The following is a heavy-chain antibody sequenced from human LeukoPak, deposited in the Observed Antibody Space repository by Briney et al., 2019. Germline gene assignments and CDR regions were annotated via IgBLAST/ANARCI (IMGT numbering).Heavy chain of an antibody. Sequence: QPGRSLRLSCAASGFTFSSYAMHWVRQAPGKGLGWVAVIWYDGSNKYYADSVKGRFTISRDNSKNTLYLQMNSLRAEDTAVYYCAREGQVVGRTMSDYWGQGTLVTVSS. D-gene: IGHD1-26*01. CDR1: GFTFSSYA. CDR3: AREGQVVGRTMSDY. J-gene: IGHJ4*02. CDR2: IWYDGSNK. V-gene: IGHV3-33*08.